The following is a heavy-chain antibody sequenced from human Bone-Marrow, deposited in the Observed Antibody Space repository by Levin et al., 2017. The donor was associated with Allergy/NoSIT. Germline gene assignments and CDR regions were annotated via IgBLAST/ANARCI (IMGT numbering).Heavy chain of an antibody. CDR2: ISNDGSIT. Sequence: GGSLRLSCAASGFTFNIFWMHWVRQVPGKGPVWVSRISNDGSITTYADSVKGRFTISRDNAKNTVYLQMSSLRAEDTAMYYCARDIYDYVWGTYAYWGQGSLVTVSS. CDR1: GFTFNIFW. V-gene: IGHV3-74*01. CDR3: ARDIYDYVWGTYAY. J-gene: IGHJ4*02. D-gene: IGHD3-16*01.